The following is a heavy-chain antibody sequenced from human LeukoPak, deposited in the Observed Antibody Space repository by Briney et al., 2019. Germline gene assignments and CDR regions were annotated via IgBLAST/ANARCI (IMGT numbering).Heavy chain of an antibody. CDR2: ISPNSDDT. V-gene: IGHV1-2*02. Sequence: ASLKVSCKASGYTFIAYNIHWVRQAPGQGLEWMAWISPNSDDTNTAQKFQGRVTMTRDRSIDTAYLELSSLTSDDTAVYYCARGVGSSWFDPWGQGTLVTVSS. CDR1: GYTFIAYN. J-gene: IGHJ5*02. D-gene: IGHD2-2*01. CDR3: ARGVGSSWFDP.